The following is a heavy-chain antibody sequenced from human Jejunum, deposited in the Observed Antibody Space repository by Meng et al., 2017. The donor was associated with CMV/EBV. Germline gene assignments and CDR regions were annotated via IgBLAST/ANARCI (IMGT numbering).Heavy chain of an antibody. CDR2: VYYSGST. Sequence: NGAYYWTWIRQYPGEGLEWIGYVYYSGSTSYNPSLKSRVAMSVDTSKNQFSLTLNYVTAADTAVYYCARRGSVIIASGAPAFYFDLWGQGTLVTVSS. V-gene: IGHV4-31*02. CDR3: ARRGSVIIASGAPAFYFDL. D-gene: IGHD3-10*01. CDR1: NGAYY. J-gene: IGHJ4*02.